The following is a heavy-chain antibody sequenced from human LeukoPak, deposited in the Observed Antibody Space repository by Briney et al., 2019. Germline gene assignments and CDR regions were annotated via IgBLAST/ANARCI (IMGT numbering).Heavy chain of an antibody. CDR2: ISAYNGNT. Sequence: ASVKVSCKASGGTFSSYGISWVRQAPGQGLEWMGWISAYNGNTNYAQKLQGRVTMTTDTSTSTAYMELRSLRSDDTAVYYCARDLVQYSSSSPFDYWGQGTLVTVSS. CDR1: GGTFSSYG. D-gene: IGHD6-6*01. J-gene: IGHJ4*02. V-gene: IGHV1-18*01. CDR3: ARDLVQYSSSSPFDY.